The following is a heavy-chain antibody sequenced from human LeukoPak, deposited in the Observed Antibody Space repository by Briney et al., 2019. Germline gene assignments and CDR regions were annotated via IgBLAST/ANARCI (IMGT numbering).Heavy chain of an antibody. CDR2: ISAYNGNT. CDR3: ARVYQGEVALDY. J-gene: IGHJ4*02. D-gene: IGHD2-15*01. V-gene: IGHV1-18*01. CDR1: GYTFTSYG. Sequence: ASVKVSCKASGYTFTSYGISWVRQAPGQGLEWTGWISAYNGNTNYAQKLQGRVTMTTDASTSTAYMELRSLRSDDTAVYYCARVYQGEVALDYWGQGTLVTVSS.